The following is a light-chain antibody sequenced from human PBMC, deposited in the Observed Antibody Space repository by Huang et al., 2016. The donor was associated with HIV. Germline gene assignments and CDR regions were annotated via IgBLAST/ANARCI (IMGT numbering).Light chain of an antibody. CDR2: WAS. J-gene: IGKJ1*01. V-gene: IGKV4-1*01. CDR3: QQYYSIPG. CDR1: LSVLSPSNNRNH. Sequence: DIVMTQSPDSLAVSLGERTTITCVYSLSVLSPSNNRNHLAWYQQKPRQPPKLLIYWASTRESGVPDRFRGSGSATDFTLTIDNRQAEDVALYFCQQYYSIPGFGQGTYVEV.